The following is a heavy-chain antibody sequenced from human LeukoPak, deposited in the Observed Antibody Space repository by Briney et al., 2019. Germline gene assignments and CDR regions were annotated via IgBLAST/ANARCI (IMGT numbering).Heavy chain of an antibody. Sequence: SETLSLTCTVSGGSISSSSYYWGWIRQPPGKGLEWIGSIYYSGSTYYNPSLKSRVTISVDTSKNQFSLKLSSVTAADTAVYYCARDEVGSGWYGYWGQGTLVTVSS. V-gene: IGHV4-39*07. J-gene: IGHJ4*02. CDR3: ARDEVGSGWYGY. D-gene: IGHD6-19*01. CDR1: GGSISSSSYY. CDR2: IYYSGST.